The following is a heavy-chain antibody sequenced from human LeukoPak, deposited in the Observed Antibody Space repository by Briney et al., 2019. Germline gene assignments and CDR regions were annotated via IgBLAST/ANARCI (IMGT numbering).Heavy chain of an antibody. CDR3: AKYDSSGYYYDAFDY. CDR2: ISGSGGST. J-gene: IGHJ4*02. D-gene: IGHD3-22*01. Sequence: QTGGTLRLSCAASGFTFSSYGMSWVRQAPGKGLEWVSAISGSGGSTYYADSVKGRFTISRDNSKNTLYLQMNSLRAEDTAVYYCAKYDSSGYYYDAFDYWGQGTLVTVSS. CDR1: GFTFSSYG. V-gene: IGHV3-23*01.